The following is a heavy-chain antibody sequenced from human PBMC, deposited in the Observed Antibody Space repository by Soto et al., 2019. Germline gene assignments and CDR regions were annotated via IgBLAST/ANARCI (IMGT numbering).Heavy chain of an antibody. J-gene: IGHJ4*02. D-gene: IGHD3-22*01. CDR1: GGSISSGGYY. CDR3: ARQAWRDRYYFDY. Sequence: QVQLQESGPGLVKPSQTLSLTCTVSGGSISSGGYYWSWIRQHPGKGREWIGYIYYRGSTYYNPSLKSRVTISVDTSKNQFSLKLSSVTAADTAVYYCARQAWRDRYYFDYWGQVTLVTVSS. CDR2: IYYRGST. V-gene: IGHV4-31*03.